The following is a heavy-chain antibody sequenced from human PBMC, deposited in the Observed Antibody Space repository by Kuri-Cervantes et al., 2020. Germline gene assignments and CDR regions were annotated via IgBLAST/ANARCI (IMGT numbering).Heavy chain of an antibody. CDR2: ISAYNGNT. D-gene: IGHD1-1*01. CDR3: ARAPPPGTILYYYMDV. V-gene: IGHV1-18*01. CDR1: GYTFTSYD. Sequence: ASVKVSCKASGYTFTSYDINWVRQAPGQGLEWMGWISAYNGNTNYAQKLQGRVTMTTDTSTSTAYMELRSLTSDDTAVYYCARAPPPGTILYYYMDVWGKGTTVTVSS. J-gene: IGHJ6*03.